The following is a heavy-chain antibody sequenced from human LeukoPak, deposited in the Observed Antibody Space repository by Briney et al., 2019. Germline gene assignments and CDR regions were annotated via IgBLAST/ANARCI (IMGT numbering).Heavy chain of an antibody. D-gene: IGHD3-9*01. CDR1: GFSLSTSGVG. Sequence: SGPTLVNPTQTLTLTCTFSGFSLSTSGVGVGWIREPPGKALEWLALIYWDDDKRYSPSLKSRLTITKDTSKNQVVLTMTNMDPVDTATYYCAHAPLYYDILTGYRPGYFQHWGQGTLVTVSS. V-gene: IGHV2-5*02. J-gene: IGHJ1*01. CDR2: IYWDDDK. CDR3: AHAPLYYDILTGYRPGYFQH.